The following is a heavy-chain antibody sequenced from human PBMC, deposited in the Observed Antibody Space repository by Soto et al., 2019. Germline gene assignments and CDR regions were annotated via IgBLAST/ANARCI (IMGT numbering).Heavy chain of an antibody. Sequence: SETLSLTCAVSGFSISSGYFWGWIRQPPGKGPEWLGSIYHSVTTYYNPSVKGRVTISVDTSKNQFSLKMSSVTAADTAVYYCTRDRSGYYWFDPWGQGTLLTV. J-gene: IGHJ5*02. V-gene: IGHV4-38-2*02. CDR1: GFSISSGYF. D-gene: IGHD3-22*01. CDR2: IYHSVTT. CDR3: TRDRSGYYWFDP.